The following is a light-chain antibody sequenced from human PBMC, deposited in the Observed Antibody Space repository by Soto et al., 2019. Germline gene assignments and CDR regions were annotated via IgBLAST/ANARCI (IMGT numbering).Light chain of an antibody. Sequence: DIQMTQSPSSLSASVGDRVTITCRASQGIRNHLAWYQQKPGKVPKVLIYAASTLQSGVPSRFSGSGSGTEFTLPISSLQPEDVATYYCQRDNSAPPVTFGPGTKVDIK. V-gene: IGKV1-27*01. CDR3: QRDNSAPPVT. J-gene: IGKJ3*01. CDR2: AAS. CDR1: QGIRNH.